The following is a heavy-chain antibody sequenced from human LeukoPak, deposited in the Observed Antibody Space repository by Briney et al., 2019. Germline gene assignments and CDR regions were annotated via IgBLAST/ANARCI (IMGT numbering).Heavy chain of an antibody. CDR1: GFTVSSNY. CDR3: ASEGD. CDR2: IYTEGST. V-gene: IGHV3-66*02. J-gene: IGHJ4*02. D-gene: IGHD3-16*01. Sequence: PGGSPRLSCAVSGFTVSSNYFSWVRQAPGKGLEWVSVIYTEGSTYYADSVKGRFTISRDNSKNTAFLHMNSLRVEDTAVYYCASEGDWGQGTLVTVSS.